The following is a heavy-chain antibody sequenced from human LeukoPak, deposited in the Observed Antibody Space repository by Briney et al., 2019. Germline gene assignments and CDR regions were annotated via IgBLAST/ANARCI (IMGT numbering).Heavy chain of an antibody. CDR3: ARGHSSGWYYYYYYMDV. J-gene: IGHJ6*03. D-gene: IGHD6-19*01. CDR1: GFTFSSYE. CDR2: ISSSGSTI. Sequence: GGSLRLSCAASGFTFSSYEMNWVRQAPGKGLEWVSYISSSGSTIYYADSVKGRFTISRDNAKNSLYLQMNSLRAEDTALYYCARGHSSGWYYYYYYMDVWGKGTTVTVSS. V-gene: IGHV3-48*03.